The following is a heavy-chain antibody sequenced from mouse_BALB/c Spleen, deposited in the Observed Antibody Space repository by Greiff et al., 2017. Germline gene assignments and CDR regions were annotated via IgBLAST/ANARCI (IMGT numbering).Heavy chain of an antibody. CDR3: AKHYYGSSYWYFDV. Sequence: VQRVESGPGLVAPSQSLSITCTVSGFSLTDYGVSWIRQPPGKGLEWLGVIWGGGSTYYNSALKSRLSISKDNSKSQVFLKMNSLQTDDTAMYYCAKHYYGSSYWYFDVWGAGTTVTVSS. J-gene: IGHJ1*01. V-gene: IGHV2-6-5*01. CDR2: IWGGGST. CDR1: GFSLTDYG. D-gene: IGHD1-1*01.